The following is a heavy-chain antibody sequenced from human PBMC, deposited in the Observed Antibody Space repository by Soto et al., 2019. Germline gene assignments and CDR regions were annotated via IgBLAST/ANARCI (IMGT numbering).Heavy chain of an antibody. Sequence: GSLRLSCAASGFTFSSYSVTWVRQAPGKGLEWVAHITASEGTTYYADSVKGRFTSSRDTSRNTLYLQMNSLRAEDTALYYCAKCMQAYWNYDAHHIWGQGTMVT. CDR3: AKCMQAYWNYDAHHI. CDR2: ITASEGTT. D-gene: IGHD1-7*01. J-gene: IGHJ3*02. V-gene: IGHV3-23*01. CDR1: GFTFSSYS.